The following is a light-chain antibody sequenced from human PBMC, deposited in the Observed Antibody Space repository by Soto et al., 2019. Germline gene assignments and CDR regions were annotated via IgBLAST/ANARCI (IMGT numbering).Light chain of an antibody. J-gene: IGLJ2*01. CDR3: ASWDDSLTVV. V-gene: IGLV1-44*01. Sequence: QSVLNQPPSASATPGQRVTISCSGSNSNIGGKTVTWYQQIPGQAPKVVIHSDDQRPSGVPDRFSGSKSGTSASLAISAVQSEDEADYFCASWDDSLTVVFGGGTKVTVL. CDR2: SDD. CDR1: NSNIGGKT.